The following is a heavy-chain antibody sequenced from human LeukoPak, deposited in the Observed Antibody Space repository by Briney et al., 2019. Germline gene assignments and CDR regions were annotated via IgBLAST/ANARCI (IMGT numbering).Heavy chain of an antibody. V-gene: IGHV3-30*18. Sequence: PGGSLRLSCAASGFTFSSYEMNWVRQAPGKGLEWVAVISYDGSNKYYADSVKGRFTISRDNSKNTLYLQMNSLRTEDTAVYYCAKARPAIAVRVGYYYYGMDVWGQGTTVTVSS. D-gene: IGHD6-6*01. CDR3: AKARPAIAVRVGYYYYGMDV. J-gene: IGHJ6*02. CDR2: ISYDGSNK. CDR1: GFTFSSYE.